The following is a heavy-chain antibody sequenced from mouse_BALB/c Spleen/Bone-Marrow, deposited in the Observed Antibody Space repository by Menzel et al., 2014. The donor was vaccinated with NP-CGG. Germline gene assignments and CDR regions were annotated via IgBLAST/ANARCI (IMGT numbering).Heavy chain of an antibody. D-gene: IGHD2-1*01. J-gene: IGHJ4*01. Sequence: QVQLKESGAELAKPGASVKMSCKASGYTFTSYWMYWIKQRPGQGLEWIGYINRSTGYTEYNQKFKDKATLTADKSSNTAYMQLSSLTSEDSAVYYCARKGYGNYHYYAMDYWGQGTSVTVSS. CDR3: ARKGYGNYHYYAMDY. CDR1: GYTFTSYW. V-gene: IGHV1-7*01. CDR2: INRSTGYT.